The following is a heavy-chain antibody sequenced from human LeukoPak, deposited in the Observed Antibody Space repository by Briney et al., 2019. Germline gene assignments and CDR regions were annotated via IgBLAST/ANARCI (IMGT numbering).Heavy chain of an antibody. CDR1: GFTFDDYG. Sequence: GGSLRLSCAASGFTFDDYGMSWVRQAPGKGLEWVPGINWNGGSKGYADSVKGRFTISRDNAKNSLYLQMNSLRAEDTALYYCARDVLQFCSSTSCYASWSYWGQGTLVTVSS. CDR2: INWNGGSK. D-gene: IGHD2-2*01. V-gene: IGHV3-20*04. J-gene: IGHJ4*02. CDR3: ARDVLQFCSSTSCYASWSY.